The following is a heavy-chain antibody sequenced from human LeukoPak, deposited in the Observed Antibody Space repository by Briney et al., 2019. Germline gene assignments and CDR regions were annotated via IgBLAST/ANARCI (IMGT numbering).Heavy chain of an antibody. D-gene: IGHD2-8*01. J-gene: IGHJ4*02. Sequence: SETLSLTCGVSGGSISSTNWWSWVRPPPGQGLEWIGEISLSGLTHYNPSLKSRVTVSLDKSKNHLSLNLTSVTAADTAVYYCSRENGAFSPFGYWGQGTLVTVPS. V-gene: IGHV4-4*02. CDR3: SRENGAFSPFGY. CDR2: ISLSGLT. CDR1: GGSISSTNW.